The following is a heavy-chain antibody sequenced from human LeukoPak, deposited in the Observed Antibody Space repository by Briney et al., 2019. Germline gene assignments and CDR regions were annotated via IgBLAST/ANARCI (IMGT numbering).Heavy chain of an antibody. Sequence: GASVKVSCKASGGTFSSYAISWVRQAPGQGLEWMGRIIPMLGIANYAQKFQGRVTITADKSTSTAYMELSSLRSEDTAVYYCARDTPSPVIGAAALDYWGQGTLVTVSS. V-gene: IGHV1-69*04. CDR2: IIPMLGIA. CDR3: ARDTPSPVIGAAALDY. D-gene: IGHD6-13*01. J-gene: IGHJ4*02. CDR1: GGTFSSYA.